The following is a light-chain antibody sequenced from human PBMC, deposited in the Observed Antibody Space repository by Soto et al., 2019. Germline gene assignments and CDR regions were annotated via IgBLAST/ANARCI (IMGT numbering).Light chain of an antibody. V-gene: IGKV3-20*01. CDR1: QSVSSTY. Sequence: EIVLTQSPGTLSLSPGERATLCCRASQSVSSTYLAWYQQKPRQAPRLLIYGASNRATGIPDRFSGSGSGTDFTLTISRLEPEDLAVYYCQQYGGSRWTFGQGTRV. CDR2: GAS. J-gene: IGKJ1*01. CDR3: QQYGGSRWT.